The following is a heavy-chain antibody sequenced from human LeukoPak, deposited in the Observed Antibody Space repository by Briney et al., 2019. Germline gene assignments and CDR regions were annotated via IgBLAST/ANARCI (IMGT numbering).Heavy chain of an antibody. Sequence: ASVKVSCKPSGYTFTSFGISWVRQAPGQGLEWMGWIGAYNGDTNYAQKFQGRVTMTTDTSTSTAYMDLRSLRSDDTAVYYCTRDHCRGDNCPSFDYLGQGTLVTVSS. V-gene: IGHV1-18*04. CDR1: GYTFTSFG. J-gene: IGHJ4*02. D-gene: IGHD2-15*01. CDR3: TRDHCRGDNCPSFDY. CDR2: IGAYNGDT.